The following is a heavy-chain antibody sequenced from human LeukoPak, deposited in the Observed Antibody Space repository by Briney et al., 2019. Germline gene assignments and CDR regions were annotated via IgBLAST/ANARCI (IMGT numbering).Heavy chain of an antibody. Sequence: SETLSLTCTVSGGSISSSSYYWGWIRQPPGKGLEWIGSIYTSGSTNYNPSLKSRVTISVDTSKNQFSLKLSSVTAADTAVYYCVAWYNWFDPWGQGTLVTVSS. J-gene: IGHJ5*02. D-gene: IGHD2-15*01. V-gene: IGHV4-39*07. CDR3: VAWYNWFDP. CDR1: GGSISSSSYY. CDR2: IYTSGST.